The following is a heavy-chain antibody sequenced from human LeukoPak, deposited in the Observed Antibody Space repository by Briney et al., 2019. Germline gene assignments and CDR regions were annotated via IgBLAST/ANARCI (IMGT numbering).Heavy chain of an antibody. D-gene: IGHD4-17*01. V-gene: IGHV3-21*01. Sequence: PGGSLRLSCAASGFTFSSYSMNWVRQAPGKGLEWVSSISSSSSYIYYADSVKGRFTISRDNAKNSLYLQMNSLRAEDTAVYYCARGDYGDSIPFDPWGQGTLVTVSS. CDR3: ARGDYGDSIPFDP. J-gene: IGHJ5*02. CDR1: GFTFSSYS. CDR2: ISSSSSYI.